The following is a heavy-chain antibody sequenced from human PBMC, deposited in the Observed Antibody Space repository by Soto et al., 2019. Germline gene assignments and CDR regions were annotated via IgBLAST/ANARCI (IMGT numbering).Heavy chain of an antibody. CDR3: ARYCSSTSCYYFYGMDV. CDR1: GFTFSSYS. CDR2: ISSSSSYI. Sequence: EVQLVESGGGLVKPGGSLRLSCAASGFTFSSYSMNWVRQAPGQGLEWVSSISSSSSYIYYADSVKGRFTISRDNAKNSLYLQMNSLRAEDTAVYYCARYCSSTSCYYFYGMDVWGQGTTVTVSS. V-gene: IGHV3-21*01. J-gene: IGHJ6*02. D-gene: IGHD2-2*01.